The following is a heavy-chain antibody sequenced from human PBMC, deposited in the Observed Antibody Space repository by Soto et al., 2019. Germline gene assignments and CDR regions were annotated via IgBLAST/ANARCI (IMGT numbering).Heavy chain of an antibody. D-gene: IGHD1-26*01. CDR2: IKQDGSEE. J-gene: IGHJ3*01. CDR3: ARDRSWVGRGELDA. Sequence: GGSLRLSCVASGFTFSDYYMTWVRQTPGKGLEWVANIKQDGSEEHYVDSVKGRFTVSRHNARISVYLEMNSLRAEDTAVYYCARDRSWVGRGELDAWGQGTMVTVSS. V-gene: IGHV3-7*01. CDR1: GFTFSDYY.